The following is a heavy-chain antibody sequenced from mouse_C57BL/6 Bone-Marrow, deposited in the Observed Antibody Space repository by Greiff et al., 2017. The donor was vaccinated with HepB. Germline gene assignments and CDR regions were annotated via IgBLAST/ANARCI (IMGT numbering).Heavy chain of an antibody. CDR1: GFTFSSYA. Sequence: EVKLVESGGGLVKPGGSLKLSCAASGFTFSSYAMSWVRQTPEKRLEWVAIISDGGSYTYYPDNVKGRFTISRDNAKNNLYLQMSHLKSEDTAMYYCAREWLRYDYFDYWGQGTTLTVSS. CDR2: ISDGGSYT. D-gene: IGHD2-2*01. CDR3: AREWLRYDYFDY. J-gene: IGHJ2*01. V-gene: IGHV5-4*01.